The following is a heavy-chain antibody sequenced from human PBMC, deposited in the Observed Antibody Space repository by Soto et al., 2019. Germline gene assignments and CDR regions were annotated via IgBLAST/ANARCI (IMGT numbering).Heavy chain of an antibody. Sequence: EVQLVESRGGLVPPGGSLRLSCAASGFIIDSNHLNWVRQAPGKGLEWVSVAYNHGATYYTDSVRGRFTIFRDKAKNTVYLQMNSLRVEDTALYYCASYGGSAVGYWGQGALVTVSS. CDR3: ASYGGSAVGY. CDR2: AYNHGAT. J-gene: IGHJ4*02. V-gene: IGHV3-66*01. CDR1: GFIIDSNH. D-gene: IGHD4-17*01.